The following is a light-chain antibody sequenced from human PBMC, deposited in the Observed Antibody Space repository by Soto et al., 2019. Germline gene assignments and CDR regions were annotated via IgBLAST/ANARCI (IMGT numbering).Light chain of an antibody. Sequence: EIVLTQSPATLSLSPGERATLSCRASQSVSSYLAWYQQKPGQAPRLLIYDASSRATGIPARFSGSGSGTDFTITINSLEPKDFAVYYYQQRSNWPPVFTFGPGTKVDIK. CDR3: QQRSNWPPVFT. CDR1: QSVSSY. CDR2: DAS. V-gene: IGKV3-11*01. J-gene: IGKJ3*01.